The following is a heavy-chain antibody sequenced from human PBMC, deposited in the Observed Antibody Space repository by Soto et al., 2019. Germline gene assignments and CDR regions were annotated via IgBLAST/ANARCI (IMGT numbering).Heavy chain of an antibody. V-gene: IGHV4-34*01. Sequence: SETLSLTCAVSGGYFSGYYWSWIRQPPGKGLEWIGEINHSVSTNYNPSLKSRVTISVDTSKNQFSLKLSSVTAADTAVYYCARGDRYCSSTSCYMRLYYYYGIDASGKGTTVTVSS. D-gene: IGHD2-2*02. CDR3: ARGDRYCSSTSCYMRLYYYYGIDA. CDR1: GGYFSGYY. J-gene: IGHJ6*04. CDR2: INHSVST.